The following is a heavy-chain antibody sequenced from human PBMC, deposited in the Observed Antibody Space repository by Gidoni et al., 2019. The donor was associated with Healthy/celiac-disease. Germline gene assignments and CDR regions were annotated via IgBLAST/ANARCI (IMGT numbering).Heavy chain of an antibody. CDR2: IYFSGCT. V-gene: IGHV4-39*02. J-gene: IGHJ5*02. CDR3: ARDSPWAS. D-gene: IGHD3-16*01. CDR1: GGSISSSSYY. Sequence: QLPLQESGPGLVKPSETLSLTCTVSGGSISSSSYYWGWIRQPPGMRLGWIGSIYFSGCTYYTPCLKSRDTISVDTSKNQFYLKLSSVTAADTAVYYCARDSPWASWGQGTLVTVSS.